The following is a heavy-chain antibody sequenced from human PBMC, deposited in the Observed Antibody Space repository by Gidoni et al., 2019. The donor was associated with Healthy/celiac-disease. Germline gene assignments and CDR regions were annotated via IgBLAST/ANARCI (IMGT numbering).Heavy chain of an antibody. CDR3: ASGSSGWYGSEYFQH. Sequence: QVQLVQSGAEVKKPGASVKVSCKDYGYTFTGYYMHWVRQAPGQGLEWMGWINPNSGGTNYAQKFQGRVTMTRDTSISTAYMELSRLRSDDTAVYYCASGSSGWYGSEYFQHWGQGTLVTVSS. CDR1: GYTFTGYY. J-gene: IGHJ1*01. D-gene: IGHD6-19*01. CDR2: INPNSGGT. V-gene: IGHV1-2*02.